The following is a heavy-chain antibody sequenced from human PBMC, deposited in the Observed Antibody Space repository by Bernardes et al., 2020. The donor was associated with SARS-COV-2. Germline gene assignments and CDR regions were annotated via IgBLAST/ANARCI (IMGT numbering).Heavy chain of an antibody. CDR3: ARGNYCHRVDCYSVFDF. CDR2: IGAGGGVR. D-gene: IGHD2-21*02. Sequence: WVLRLSCAASGFTFSSYAMIWVRQAPGKGPEFVSAIGAGGGVRNYADSVKGRFTISRDNSKNTVSLQMNSLRGEDTALYYCARGNYCHRVDCYSVFDFWGQGTLVTVSS. CDR1: GFTFSSYA. V-gene: IGHV3-23*01. J-gene: IGHJ4*02.